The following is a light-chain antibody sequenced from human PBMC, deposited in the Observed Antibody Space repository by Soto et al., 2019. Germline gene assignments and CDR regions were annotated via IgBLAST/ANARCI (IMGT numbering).Light chain of an antibody. Sequence: QSALTQPRSVSGSPGQSVTISCTGTSSDVGCYNYVSWYQQHPGKAPKVMIYDVSERHSGVPDRFSGSKSGNTASLTISGLQAEDEADYYCCSYAGSPRYVFGTGTKLTVL. V-gene: IGLV2-11*01. CDR1: SSDVGCYNY. CDR2: DVS. CDR3: CSYAGSPRYV. J-gene: IGLJ1*01.